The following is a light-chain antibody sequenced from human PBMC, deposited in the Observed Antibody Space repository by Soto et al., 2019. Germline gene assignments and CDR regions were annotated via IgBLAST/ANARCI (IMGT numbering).Light chain of an antibody. CDR1: QSVTSR. J-gene: IGKJ4*01. CDR3: QQRYNWPLT. V-gene: IGKV3-11*01. CDR2: DAS. Sequence: EIVLTQSPATLSLSPGERATLSCRSSQSVTSRLAWYQQRPGQAPRLLIFDASYRATGVPGRFSGSGSGTEFTLTISSLEPEDFAVYYCQQRYNWPLTFGGGTKVDIK.